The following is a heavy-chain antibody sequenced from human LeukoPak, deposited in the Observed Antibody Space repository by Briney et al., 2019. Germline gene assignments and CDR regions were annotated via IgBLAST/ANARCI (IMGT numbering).Heavy chain of an antibody. D-gene: IGHD3-3*01. CDR3: ARDRGIFGVVYYFDY. CDR2: IYYSGST. J-gene: IGHJ4*02. V-gene: IGHV4-39*07. CDR1: GGSISSSSYY. Sequence: SETLSLTRTVSGGSISSSSYYWGWIRQPPGKGLEWIGSIYYSGSTYYSPSLKSRVTISVDTSKNQFSLKLSSVTAADTAVYYRARDRGIFGVVYYFDYWGQGTLVTVSS.